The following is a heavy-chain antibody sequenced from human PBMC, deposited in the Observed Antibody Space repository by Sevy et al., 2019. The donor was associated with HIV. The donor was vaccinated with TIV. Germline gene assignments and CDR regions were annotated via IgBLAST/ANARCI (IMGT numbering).Heavy chain of an antibody. CDR1: GDSVSSNSAA. CDR3: ARDVGCSLNWFDP. D-gene: IGHD2-15*01. CDR2: TYYRSKWYN. J-gene: IGHJ5*02. V-gene: IGHV6-1*01. Sequence: SRTVSLTCAISGDSVSSNSAAWNWIRQSPSRGLEWLGRTYYRSKWYNDYAVSVKSRITINPDTSKNQFSLQLNSVTPQDTAVYYCARDVGCSLNWFDPWGQGTSVTVSS.